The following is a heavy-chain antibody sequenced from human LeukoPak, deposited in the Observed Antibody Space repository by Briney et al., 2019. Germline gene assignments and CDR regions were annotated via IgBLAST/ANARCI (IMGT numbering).Heavy chain of an antibody. D-gene: IGHD3-22*01. J-gene: IGHJ4*02. CDR3: AKDIGYDSSGYYFDY. Sequence: GRSLRLSCAASGFTFDDYAMHWVRQAPGKGLEWVSGISWNSGSIGYADSVKGRFTISRDNAKNSLYLQMNSLRAEDTALYYCAKDIGYDSSGYYFDYWGQGILVTVSS. CDR2: ISWNSGSI. CDR1: GFTFDDYA. V-gene: IGHV3-9*01.